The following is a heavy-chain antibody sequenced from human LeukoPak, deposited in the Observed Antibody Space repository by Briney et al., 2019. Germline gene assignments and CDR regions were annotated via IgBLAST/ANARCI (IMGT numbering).Heavy chain of an antibody. Sequence: GGSLRLSCAASGFTFSSYAMSWVRQAPGKGLEWVAVISYDGSNKYYADSVKGRFTISRDNSKNTLYLQMNSLRAEDTAVYYCARGDIVVVVAATLPFDYWGQGTLVTVSS. D-gene: IGHD2-15*01. CDR3: ARGDIVVVVAATLPFDY. CDR2: ISYDGSNK. V-gene: IGHV3-30-3*01. CDR1: GFTFSSYA. J-gene: IGHJ4*02.